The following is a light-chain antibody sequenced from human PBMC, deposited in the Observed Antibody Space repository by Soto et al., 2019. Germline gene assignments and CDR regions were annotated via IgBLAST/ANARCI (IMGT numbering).Light chain of an antibody. V-gene: IGKV1-39*01. CDR2: AAS. Sequence: DIQMTQSPSSLSASVGDRVTITFRASQSISSNLNWYQQKPGKAPKLLIYAASNLQSGVPSRFTGSGSGTHFTLTISGLQPADFATYFCQQSYNTPITFGQGTRLEIK. CDR1: QSISSN. CDR3: QQSYNTPIT. J-gene: IGKJ5*01.